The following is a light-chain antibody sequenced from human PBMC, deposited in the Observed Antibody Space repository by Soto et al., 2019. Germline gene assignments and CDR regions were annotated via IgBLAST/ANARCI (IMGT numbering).Light chain of an antibody. CDR1: QSVSSSY. Sequence: EIVLTQSPGTLSLSPGERATLSCRASQSVSSSYLAWYQQKPGQAPRLLIYGASSWATGIPDRFSGSGSGTDFTLTISRLEPEDFAMYYCQQYGSSCTFGQGTKVDIK. V-gene: IGKV3-20*01. CDR3: QQYGSSCT. CDR2: GAS. J-gene: IGKJ1*01.